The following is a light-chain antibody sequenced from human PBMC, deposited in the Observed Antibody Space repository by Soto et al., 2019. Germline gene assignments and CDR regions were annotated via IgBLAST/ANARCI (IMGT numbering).Light chain of an antibody. V-gene: IGLV2-23*02. J-gene: IGLJ2*01. CDR2: EVT. CDR3: CSYAGTSTFVV. Sequence: QSALTQPASVSGSPGQSITISCTGTSSDVGSYNLVSWYQQHPGKAPKLMIYEVTNRLSGVSSRFSGSRSGNTASLTISGLQAEDEADYYCCSYAGTSTFVVFGGGTKLTVL. CDR1: SSDVGSYNL.